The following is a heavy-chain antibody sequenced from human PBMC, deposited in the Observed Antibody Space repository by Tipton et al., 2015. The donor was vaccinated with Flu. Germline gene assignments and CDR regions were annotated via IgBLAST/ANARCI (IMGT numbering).Heavy chain of an antibody. CDR3: ARVRYGFGYDF. CDR2: INPEGDGT. D-gene: IGHD5-18*01. J-gene: IGHJ4*02. Sequence: QLVQSGAEVRKPGASVKVSCKASGSTFTGFYLHWVRQAPGQGLEWMGWINPEGDGTRYAQKFQGRFTLTRDSSINTAYMELSSLRSDDTAVYFCARVRYGFGYDFGGQGTMVTVSS. CDR1: GSTFTGFY. V-gene: IGHV1-2*02.